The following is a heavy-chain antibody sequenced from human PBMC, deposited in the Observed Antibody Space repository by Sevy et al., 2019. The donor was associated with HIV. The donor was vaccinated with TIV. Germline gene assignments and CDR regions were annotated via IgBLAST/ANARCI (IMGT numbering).Heavy chain of an antibody. CDR1: GFSFSIHG. Sequence: GGSLRLSCAASGFSFSIHGMHWVRQAPGKGLEWVAVMSYDGSRKYYADSVKGRFTISRDNSKNTLYLQMNSLRAEDTAVYYCARDRKQWLVNAFDIWGQGTMVTVSS. V-gene: IGHV3-30*03. D-gene: IGHD6-19*01. CDR2: MSYDGSRK. J-gene: IGHJ3*02. CDR3: ARDRKQWLVNAFDI.